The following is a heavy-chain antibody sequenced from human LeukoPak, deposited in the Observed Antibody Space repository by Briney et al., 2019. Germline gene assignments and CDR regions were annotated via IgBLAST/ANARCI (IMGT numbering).Heavy chain of an antibody. Sequence: PSETLSLTCTVSGGSISSSTYYWAWIRQSPGTGLEWIGSITYSGSTYYNPSLESRVTISVDTSKNQFSLRLISVTAVDTAVYYCARQGVGATDCWGQGTLVTVPS. CDR2: ITYSGST. J-gene: IGHJ4*02. CDR1: GGSISSSTYY. V-gene: IGHV4-39*01. D-gene: IGHD1-26*01. CDR3: ARQGVGATDC.